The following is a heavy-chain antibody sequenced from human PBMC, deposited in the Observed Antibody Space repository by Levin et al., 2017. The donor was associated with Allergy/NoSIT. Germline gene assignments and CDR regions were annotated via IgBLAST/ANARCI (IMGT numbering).Heavy chain of an antibody. J-gene: IGHJ4*02. CDR2: IYSSGSA. Sequence: SETLSLTCKVSGGSISSGSYYWSWIRQPAAKGLEWIGRIYSSGSANYNPSLKSRVTISGDTSKNQFSLKLSFVTAADTAVYYCARAEVGSEHWGQGTLVTVSS. CDR1: GGSISSGSYY. D-gene: IGHD3-10*01. CDR3: ARAEVGSEH. V-gene: IGHV4-61*02.